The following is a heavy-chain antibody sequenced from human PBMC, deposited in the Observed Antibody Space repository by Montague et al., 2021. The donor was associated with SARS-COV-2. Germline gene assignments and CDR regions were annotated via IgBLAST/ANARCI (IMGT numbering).Heavy chain of an antibody. CDR2: TPYDGSKK. V-gene: IGHV3-30*04. D-gene: IGHD3-22*01. CDR3: ARDGSGYASNYFYVMDV. J-gene: IGHJ6*02. CDR1: RFTFNTYT. Sequence: SLRLSCAASRFTFNTYTMHWVRQAPGKGLQWVAVTPYDGSKKYYIDSVKGRFTISRDNSRNTLSLQMNSLRSEDSAVYYCARDGSGYASNYFYVMDVWGQGTMVTVSS.